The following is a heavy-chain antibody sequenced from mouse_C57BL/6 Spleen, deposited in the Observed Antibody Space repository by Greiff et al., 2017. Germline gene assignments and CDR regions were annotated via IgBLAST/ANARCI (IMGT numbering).Heavy chain of an antibody. CDR1: GFSFNTYA. Sequence: GGGLVQPKGSLKLSCAASGFSFNTYAMNWVRQAPGKGLEWVARIRSKSNNYATYYADSVKDRFTISRDDSESMLYLQMNNLKTEDTAMYYCVRHESYGSSGDWYFDVWGTGTTVTVSS. V-gene: IGHV10-1*01. CDR3: VRHESYGSSGDWYFDV. D-gene: IGHD1-1*01. J-gene: IGHJ1*03. CDR2: IRSKSNNYAT.